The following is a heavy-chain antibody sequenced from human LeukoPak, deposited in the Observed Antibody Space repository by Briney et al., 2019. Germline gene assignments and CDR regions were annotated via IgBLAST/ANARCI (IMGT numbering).Heavy chain of an antibody. CDR2: IKRDGSEK. Sequence: GGSLRLSCAASGFTFSSYWMSWVRQAPGKGLEWVANIKRDGSEKYYVDSVKGRFTISRDNAKNSLYLQMNSLRAEDTAVYYCARDPYYYDSSGRDWFDPWGQGTLVTVSS. CDR3: ARDPYYYDSSGRDWFDP. V-gene: IGHV3-7*01. D-gene: IGHD3-22*01. J-gene: IGHJ5*02. CDR1: GFTFSSYW.